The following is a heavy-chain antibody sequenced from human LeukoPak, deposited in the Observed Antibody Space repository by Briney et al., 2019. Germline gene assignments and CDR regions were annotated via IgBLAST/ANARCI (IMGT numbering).Heavy chain of an antibody. CDR2: INHSGST. D-gene: IGHD6-13*01. Sequence: SETLSLTCAVNGGSFSGYYWSWIRQPPGQGVEWIGQINHSGSTNYNPSLKSRVTISLDTSKNQLSLKLSSVSAADTAVYYCVRRAGYTSSWYEYWGQGTLVTVSS. V-gene: IGHV4-34*01. J-gene: IGHJ4*02. CDR1: GGSFSGYY. CDR3: VRRAGYTSSWYEY.